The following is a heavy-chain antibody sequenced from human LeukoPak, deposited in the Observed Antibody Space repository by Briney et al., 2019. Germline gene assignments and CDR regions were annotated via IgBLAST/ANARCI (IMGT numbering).Heavy chain of an antibody. CDR3: AKAAIHYYYYMDV. CDR2: ISWNSGSI. V-gene: IGHV3-9*01. Sequence: SLRLSCAASGFTLSAYWMHWVRQAPGRGLVWVSGISWNSGSIGYADSVKGRFTISRDNAKNSLYLQMNSLRAEDTALYYCAKAAIHYYYYMDVWGKGTTVTVSS. D-gene: IGHD2-21*02. CDR1: GFTLSAYW. J-gene: IGHJ6*03.